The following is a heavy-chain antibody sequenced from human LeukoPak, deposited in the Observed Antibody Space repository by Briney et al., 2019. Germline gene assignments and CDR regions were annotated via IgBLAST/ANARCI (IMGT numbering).Heavy chain of an antibody. J-gene: IGHJ4*02. CDR3: ARVGYLPYYFDY. D-gene: IGHD5-12*01. Sequence: ASVKVSCKASGYTFTSYYMHWVRQAPGQGLEWMGIINPSGGSTSYAQKFQGRVTMTRDMSTSTVYMELSSLRSEDTAEYYCARVGYLPYYFDYWGQGTLVTVSS. V-gene: IGHV1-46*01. CDR2: INPSGGST. CDR1: GYTFTSYY.